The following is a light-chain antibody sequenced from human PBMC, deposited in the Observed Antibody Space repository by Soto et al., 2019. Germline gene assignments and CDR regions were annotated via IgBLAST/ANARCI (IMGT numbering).Light chain of an antibody. J-gene: IGKJ3*01. CDR3: QYCGYLPI. CDR2: DAS. CDR1: QDITSY. Sequence: DIQMTQSPSSLSASVGDRVTITCQASQDITSYLNWYQHKPGKAPKLLIYDASILEAGVPPRFSGSGSGTDFTFPISSLQPEYVATYYCQYCGYLPIFGPGTTVDFK. V-gene: IGKV1-33*01.